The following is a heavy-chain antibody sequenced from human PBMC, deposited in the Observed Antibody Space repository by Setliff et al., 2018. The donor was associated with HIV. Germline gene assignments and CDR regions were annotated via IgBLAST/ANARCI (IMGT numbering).Heavy chain of an antibody. CDR2: IFHTGST. D-gene: IGHD2-8*01. CDR3: ASGFVLRPFFRGGMDV. V-gene: IGHV4-39*07. CDR1: GGSISSDDYF. Sequence: SETLSLTCTVSGGSISSDDYFWGWVRQPPGKGLEWIGNIFHTGSTYYNPSLKSRLSISLDTSKNHFSLKLSSVTAADTAVYYCASGFVLRPFFRGGMDVWGQGTTVTVSS. J-gene: IGHJ6*02.